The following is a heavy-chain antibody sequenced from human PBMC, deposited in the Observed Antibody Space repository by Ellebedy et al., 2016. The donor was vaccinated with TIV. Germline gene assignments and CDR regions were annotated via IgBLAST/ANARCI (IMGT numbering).Heavy chain of an antibody. V-gene: IGHV3-23*01. CDR1: GFTFSSSA. CDR2: ISGSGGTT. Sequence: GESLKISCAASGFTFSSSAMSWVRQAPGKGLEWVSAISGSGGTTYYADSVKGRFTISRDNSKNTLYLQMNGLRAEDTAVYYCAKIRRAVAGTGGYFDYWGQGILVTVSS. CDR3: AKIRRAVAGTGGYFDY. D-gene: IGHD6-19*01. J-gene: IGHJ4*02.